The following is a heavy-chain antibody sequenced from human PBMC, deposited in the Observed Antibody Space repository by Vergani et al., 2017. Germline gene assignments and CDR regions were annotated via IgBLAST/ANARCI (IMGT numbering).Heavy chain of an antibody. J-gene: IGHJ4*02. CDR3: AKDRGYNWNDPFDY. D-gene: IGHD1-20*01. CDR2: ISGSGGST. V-gene: IGHV3-23*01. Sequence: EVQLLQSEGAVVQPGGSLRLSCVASGFTFSSHAMSWVRQGHGQGLEWVSAISGSGGSTYYADSVKGRFTISRDNSKNTLYLQMNSLRAEDTAVYYCAKDRGYNWNDPFDYWGQGTLVTVSS. CDR1: GFTFSSHA.